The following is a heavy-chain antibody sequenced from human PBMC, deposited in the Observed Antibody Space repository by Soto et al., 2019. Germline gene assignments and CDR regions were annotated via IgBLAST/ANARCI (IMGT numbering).Heavy chain of an antibody. CDR2: TYYRSKWYN. CDR1: GDSVSSNSAA. Sequence: SQTLSLTCAISGDSVSSNSAAWNWIRQSPSRGLEWLGRTYYRSKWYNDYAVSVKSRITINPDTSKNQFSLQLNSVTPEDTAVYYCARDPDSSGWYLYYYYGMDVWGQGTTVTVSS. CDR3: ARDPDSSGWYLYYYYGMDV. D-gene: IGHD6-19*01. J-gene: IGHJ6*02. V-gene: IGHV6-1*01.